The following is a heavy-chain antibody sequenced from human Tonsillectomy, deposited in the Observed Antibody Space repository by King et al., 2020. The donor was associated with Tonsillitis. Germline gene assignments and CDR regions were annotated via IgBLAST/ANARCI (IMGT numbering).Heavy chain of an antibody. CDR1: GFTFSSYA. CDR3: AKRHNYGFSGGFDP. D-gene: IGHD5-18*01. Sequence: VQLVESGGGLVQPGGSLRLSCAASGFTFSSYAMSWVRQAPGKGLEWVSAIVGDGGTTYYAASVKGRFTISRDNSKETLYLRMNSLRAEDTAVYYCAKRHNYGFSGGFDPWGQGTLVTVSS. J-gene: IGHJ5*02. CDR2: IVGDGGTT. V-gene: IGHV3-23*04.